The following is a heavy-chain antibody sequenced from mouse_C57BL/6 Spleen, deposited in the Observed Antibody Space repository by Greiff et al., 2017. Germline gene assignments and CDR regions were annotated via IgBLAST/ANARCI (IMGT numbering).Heavy chain of an antibody. CDR1: GFTFSSYA. CDR3: ARSPKMDY. V-gene: IGHV5-4*01. CDR2: ISDGGSYT. J-gene: IGHJ4*01. D-gene: IGHD3-3*01. Sequence: EVQGVESGGGLVKPGGSLKLSCAASGFTFSSYAMSWVRQTPEKRLEWVATISDGGSYTYYPDNVKGRFTISRDNAKNNLYLQMSHLKSEDTAMYYCARSPKMDYWGQGTSVTVSS.